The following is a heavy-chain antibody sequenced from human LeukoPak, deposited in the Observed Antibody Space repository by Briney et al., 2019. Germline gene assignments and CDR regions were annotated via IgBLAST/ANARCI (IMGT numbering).Heavy chain of an antibody. CDR2: IYYSGST. V-gene: IGHV4-31*03. J-gene: IGHJ6*03. CDR1: GGSISSGGYY. D-gene: IGHD2-15*01. Sequence: SQTLSLTCTVSGGSISSGGYYWSWIRPHPGKGLEWIGYIYYSGSTYYNPSLKSRVTISVDTSKNQFSLKLSSVTAADTAVYYCARVRYCSGGSCYSPYYYYYMDVWGKGTTVTVSS. CDR3: ARVRYCSGGSCYSPYYYYYMDV.